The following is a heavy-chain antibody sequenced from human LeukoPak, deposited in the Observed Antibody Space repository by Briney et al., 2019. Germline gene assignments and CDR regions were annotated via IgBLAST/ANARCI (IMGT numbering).Heavy chain of an antibody. CDR1: GFTFSSDS. D-gene: IGHD6-6*01. Sequence: GGSLRLSCAASGFTFSSDSMNWVRQAPGKWLEWVSSISSSSSYIYYADSVKGRFTISRDNAKNSLYLQMNSLRAEDTAVYYCARDLAAARLDFRGQGTLVTVSS. V-gene: IGHV3-21*01. CDR2: ISSSSSYI. CDR3: ARDLAAARLDF. J-gene: IGHJ4*02.